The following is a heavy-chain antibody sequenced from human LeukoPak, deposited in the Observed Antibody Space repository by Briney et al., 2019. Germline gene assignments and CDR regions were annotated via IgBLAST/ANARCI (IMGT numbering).Heavy chain of an antibody. Sequence: GGSLRLSCAASGFTFRSYAMSWVRQAPGKGLEWASAISGSGGSTYYADSVKGRFTISRDNSRNTLYLQMNSLRAEDTAVYYCAKDPRYYYDSSGYRDYFDYWGQGTLVTVSS. CDR1: GFTFRSYA. CDR2: ISGSGGST. V-gene: IGHV3-23*01. J-gene: IGHJ4*02. D-gene: IGHD3-22*01. CDR3: AKDPRYYYDSSGYRDYFDY.